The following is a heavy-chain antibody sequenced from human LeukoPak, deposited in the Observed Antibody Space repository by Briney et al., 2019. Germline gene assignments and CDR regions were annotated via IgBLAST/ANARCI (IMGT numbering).Heavy chain of an antibody. D-gene: IGHD3-10*01. V-gene: IGHV4-59*01. CDR1: GGSIRSYY. Sequence: SETLSLTCIVSGGSIRSYYWSWLRQPPGKALEWIGYIYYSGNTNYNPSLEGRVTISVDTSKNHFSVKLSSVTAADTAVYYCARSQNYYGSGDYWSQGTLVTVSS. CDR2: IYYSGNT. J-gene: IGHJ4*02. CDR3: ARSQNYYGSGDY.